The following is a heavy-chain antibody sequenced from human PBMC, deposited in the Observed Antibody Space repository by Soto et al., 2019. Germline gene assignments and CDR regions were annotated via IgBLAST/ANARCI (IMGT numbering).Heavy chain of an antibody. CDR1: GGSFSGYY. CDR2: INHSGST. V-gene: IGHV4-34*01. D-gene: IGHD2-2*01. Sequence: QVQLQQWGAGLLKPSETLSLTCAVYGGSFSGYYWSWIRQPPGKGLEWIGEINHSGSTNYNPSLKSRVTISVDTSKNQFSLKLSSVTAADTAVYYFARGPRIVVVPAATHYYYYYYMDVWGKGTTVTVSS. CDR3: ARGPRIVVVPAATHYYYYYYMDV. J-gene: IGHJ6*03.